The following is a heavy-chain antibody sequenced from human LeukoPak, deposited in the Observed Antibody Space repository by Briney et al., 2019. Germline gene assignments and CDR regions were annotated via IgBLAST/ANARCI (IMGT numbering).Heavy chain of an antibody. V-gene: IGHV4-30-4*01. Sequence: SETLSLTCTVSGGSISSGDYYWSWIRQPPGKGLEWIGNIYYSGSTYYNPSLKSRLTISVDTSKNQFSLKLNPVTAADTALYYCARGTTDGYSYGRFDYWGQGTLVTVSS. CDR1: GGSISSGDYY. J-gene: IGHJ4*02. D-gene: IGHD5-18*01. CDR3: ARGTTDGYSYGRFDY. CDR2: IYYSGST.